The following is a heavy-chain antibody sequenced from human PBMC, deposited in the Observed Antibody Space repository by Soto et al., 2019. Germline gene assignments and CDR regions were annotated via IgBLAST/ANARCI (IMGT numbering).Heavy chain of an antibody. V-gene: IGHV4-59*01. Sequence: PSETLSLTCTGSGGSISSYYWSWIRQPPGKGLEWIGYIYYSGSTNYNPSLKSRVTISVDTSKSQFSLKLSSVTAADTAVYYCAKGYCSSTSCPSVWFDPWGQGTLVTVSS. CDR3: AKGYCSSTSCPSVWFDP. CDR1: GGSISSYY. J-gene: IGHJ5*02. D-gene: IGHD2-2*01. CDR2: IYYSGST.